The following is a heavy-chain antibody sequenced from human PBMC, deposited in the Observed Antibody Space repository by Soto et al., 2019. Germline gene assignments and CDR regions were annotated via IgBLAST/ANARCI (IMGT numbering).Heavy chain of an antibody. D-gene: IGHD3-16*01. Sequence: QITLKESGPTLVKPTQTLTLTCTFSGFSLTTGGVGVGWFRQPPGKALEWLADLYWNTEKNHSPSLSGRLIIAKETSREQVFLTLTTVGPTDTATYYCAHRLTGPGMAVWGQGTTVTVSS. J-gene: IGHJ6*02. CDR2: LYWNTEK. CDR3: AHRLTGPGMAV. CDR1: GFSLTTGGVG. V-gene: IGHV2-5*01.